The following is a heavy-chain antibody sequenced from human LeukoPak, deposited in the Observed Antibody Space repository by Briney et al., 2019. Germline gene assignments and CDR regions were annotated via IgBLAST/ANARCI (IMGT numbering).Heavy chain of an antibody. V-gene: IGHV3-74*01. J-gene: IGHJ4*02. CDR2: INSDGSST. Sequence: GGSLRLSCAASGFTFSNYWMHWVRQAPGKELVWVSRINSDGSSTTYADSVKGRFTISRDNSKNTLYLQMNSLRAEDTAVYYCARDGGIVVVPAVGNFDYWGQGTLVTVSS. D-gene: IGHD2-2*01. CDR3: ARDGGIVVVPAVGNFDY. CDR1: GFTFSNYW.